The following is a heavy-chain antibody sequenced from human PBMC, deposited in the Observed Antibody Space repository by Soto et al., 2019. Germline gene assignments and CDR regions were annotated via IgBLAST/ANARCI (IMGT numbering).Heavy chain of an antibody. CDR2: IYYSGST. CDR1: GGSISSSSYY. CDR3: ASANYDFWSGYYGY. J-gene: IGHJ4*02. Sequence: SETLSLTCTVSGGSISSSSYYWGWIRQPPGKGLEWIGSIYYSGSTYYNPSLKSRVTISVDTSKNQFSLKLSSVTAADTAVYYCASANYDFWSGYYGYWGQGTLVTVSS. V-gene: IGHV4-39*01. D-gene: IGHD3-3*01.